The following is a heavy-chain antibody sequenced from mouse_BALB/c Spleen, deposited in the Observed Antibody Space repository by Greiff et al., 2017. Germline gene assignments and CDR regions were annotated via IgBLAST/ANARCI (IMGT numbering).Heavy chain of an antibody. CDR3: AREDYGNLFDY. J-gene: IGHJ2*01. D-gene: IGHD2-1*01. CDR2: IYPGSGNT. CDR1: GYTFTDYY. V-gene: IGHV1-84*02. Sequence: QVQLKESGPELVKPGASVKISCKASGYTFTDYYINWVKQKPGQGLEWIGWIYPGSGNTKYNEKFKGKATLTVDTSSSTAYMQLSSLTSEDTAVYFCAREDYGNLFDYWGQGTTLTVSS.